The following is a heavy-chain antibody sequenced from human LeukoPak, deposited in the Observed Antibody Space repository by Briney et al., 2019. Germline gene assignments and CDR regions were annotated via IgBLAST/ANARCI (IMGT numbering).Heavy chain of an antibody. J-gene: IGHJ4*02. D-gene: IGHD3-22*01. CDR1: GGTFSSYA. V-gene: IGHV1-69*05. CDR2: IIPIFGTA. CDR3: ASTGYYDSSGYYLLDY. Sequence: GSSVKVSCKASGGTFSSYAINWVRQAPGQGLEWMGGIIPIFGTANYAQKFQGRVTITTDESTSTAYMELSSLRSEDTAVYYCASTGYYDSSGYYLLDYWGQGTLVTVSS.